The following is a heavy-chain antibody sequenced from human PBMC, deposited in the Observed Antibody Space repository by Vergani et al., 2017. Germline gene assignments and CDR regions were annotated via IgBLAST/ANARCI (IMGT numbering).Heavy chain of an antibody. Sequence: EVQLVESGGGLVKPGGSLRLSCAASGFTFSSYSMNWVRQAPGKGLEWVSSISSSSGYLYYADSVKGRFTISRDNAKNSLYLQMNSLRAEDTAVYYCARDSSGYYYVTQGRLDYWGQGTLVTVSS. CDR2: ISSSSGYL. D-gene: IGHD3-22*01. CDR1: GFTFSSYS. CDR3: ARDSSGYYYVTQGRLDY. J-gene: IGHJ4*02. V-gene: IGHV3-21*01.